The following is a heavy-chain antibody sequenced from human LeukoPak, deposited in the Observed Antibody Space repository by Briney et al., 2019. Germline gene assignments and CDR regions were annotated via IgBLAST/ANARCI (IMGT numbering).Heavy chain of an antibody. D-gene: IGHD6-6*01. CDR1: GYTFTGYY. CDR2: INPNSGGT. J-gene: IGHJ6*03. Sequence: GASVKVSCKASGYTFTGYYMRWVRQAPGQGLEWMGWINPNSGGTNYAQKFQGRVTMTRDTSISTAYMELSRLRSDDTAVYYCARGPRSIAARNPNYYYYMDVWGKGTTVTVSS. V-gene: IGHV1-2*02. CDR3: ARGPRSIAARNPNYYYYMDV.